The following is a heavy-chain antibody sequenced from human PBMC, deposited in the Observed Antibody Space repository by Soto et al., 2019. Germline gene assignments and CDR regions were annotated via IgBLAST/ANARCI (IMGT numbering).Heavy chain of an antibody. V-gene: IGHV3-48*03. D-gene: IGHD3-3*01. Sequence: GGSLRLSCAASGFTFSDHEMYWVRQAPGKGLEWVSYISSASSTIYYADSVKGRFTISRDNSKKSLYLQMNSLRAEDTAVYYCAIARVADSSLDHWGQGILVTVSS. CDR1: GFTFSDHE. J-gene: IGHJ4*01. CDR2: ISSASSTI. CDR3: AIARVADSSLDH.